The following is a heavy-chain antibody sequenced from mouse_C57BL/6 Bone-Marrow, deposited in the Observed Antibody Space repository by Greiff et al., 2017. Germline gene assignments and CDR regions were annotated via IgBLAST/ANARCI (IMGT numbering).Heavy chain of an antibody. V-gene: IGHV1-78*01. D-gene: IGHD1-1*01. Sequence: QVQLQQSDAELVKPGASVKISCKVSGYTFTDHTIHWMKQRPEQGLEWIGYIYPRDGSTKYNEKFKGKATLTADKSSSTAYMQLNSLTSEDSAVYFCANHYYGRSYGYWYFDVWGTGTTVTVSS. CDR1: GYTFTDHT. CDR2: IYPRDGST. CDR3: ANHYYGRSYGYWYFDV. J-gene: IGHJ1*03.